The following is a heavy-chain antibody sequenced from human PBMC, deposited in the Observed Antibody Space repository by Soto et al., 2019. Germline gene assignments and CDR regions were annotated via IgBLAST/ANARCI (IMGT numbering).Heavy chain of an antibody. CDR2: IWYDGSNK. Sequence: GGSLRLSCAASGFTFSSYGMHWVRQAPGKGLEWVAVIWYDGSNKYYADSVKGRFTIARDNSKNTLYLQMNSLRAEDTAVYYCARATLASAAVDYWGQGTLVTVSS. CDR3: ARATLASAAVDY. D-gene: IGHD6-13*01. J-gene: IGHJ4*02. CDR1: GFTFSSYG. V-gene: IGHV3-33*01.